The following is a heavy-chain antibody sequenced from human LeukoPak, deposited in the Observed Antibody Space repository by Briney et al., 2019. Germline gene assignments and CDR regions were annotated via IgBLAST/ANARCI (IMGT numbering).Heavy chain of an antibody. J-gene: IGHJ4*02. D-gene: IGHD1-26*01. Sequence: SGPTLVNPTQTLTLTCTFSGFSLSTSGVGVGWIRQPPGKALGWLALIYWNDDKRYSPSLKSRLTITKDTSKNQVVLTMTNMEHVGTGTYFCAHRGSGSYLVNYWGQGTLVTVSS. CDR3: AHRGSGSYLVNY. V-gene: IGHV2-5*01. CDR1: GFSLSTSGVG. CDR2: IYWNDDK.